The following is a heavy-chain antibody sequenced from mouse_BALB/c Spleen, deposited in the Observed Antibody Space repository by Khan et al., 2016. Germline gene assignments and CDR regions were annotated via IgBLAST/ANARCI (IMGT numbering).Heavy chain of an antibody. CDR1: GYTFSSYW. Sequence: QVQLQQSGTELMKPGASVKISCKATGYTFSSYWIEWVKQRPGHGIEWIGEMLPRSGSSNYNEKFKGKATFTADTSSNTAYMQLSVLTSEDSAVYYCARFSDDWGQGTTLTVAS. V-gene: IGHV1-9*01. CDR2: MLPRSGSS. CDR3: ARFSDD. J-gene: IGHJ2*01.